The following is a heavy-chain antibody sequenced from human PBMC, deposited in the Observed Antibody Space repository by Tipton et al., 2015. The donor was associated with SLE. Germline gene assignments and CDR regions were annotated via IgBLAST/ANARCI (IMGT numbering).Heavy chain of an antibody. J-gene: IGHJ6*02. V-gene: IGHV1-8*01. CDR1: GYTFTSYE. Sequence: QLVQSGAEVKKPGASVKVSCKASGYTFTSYEINWLRQATGQGLEWMGWMNPSSGNTVYAQKFQGRVTMTRNTSITTAYMELSSLRSEDTAVYYYAAHDVWSGSPHSICYFAMNVWCQGTTVTDSS. CDR2: MNPSSGNT. D-gene: IGHD3-3*01. CDR3: AAHDVWSGSPHSICYFAMNV.